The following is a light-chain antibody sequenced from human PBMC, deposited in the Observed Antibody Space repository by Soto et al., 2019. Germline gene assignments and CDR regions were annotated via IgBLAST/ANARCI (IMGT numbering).Light chain of an antibody. CDR1: QSITTY. J-gene: IGKJ5*01. CDR3: QQSYNIPPIT. CDR2: GAS. V-gene: IGKV1-39*01. Sequence: DIQMTQSPSSLSASVGDRVTITCRASQSITTYLNWYRQKPGKPPKVLIYGASTLQGGVPSRFSGGGSGTEFTLTISSLQPEDFATYYCQQSYNIPPITFGQGTRLEIK.